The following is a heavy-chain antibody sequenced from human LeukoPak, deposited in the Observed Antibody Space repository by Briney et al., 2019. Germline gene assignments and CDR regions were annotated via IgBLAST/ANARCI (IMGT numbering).Heavy chain of an antibody. V-gene: IGHV3-49*04. CDR1: GFTFGDYA. CDR2: IRSKGNGGTP. Sequence: GGSLRFSGTASGFTFGDYAMTWVRQAPGKGREGVGFIRSKGNGGTPEYAASVKGRFTISRDDSKGIAYLQMNSLKTEDTAVYYCTRDQTPYYWGQGTLVTVSS. CDR3: TRDQTPYY. J-gene: IGHJ4*02.